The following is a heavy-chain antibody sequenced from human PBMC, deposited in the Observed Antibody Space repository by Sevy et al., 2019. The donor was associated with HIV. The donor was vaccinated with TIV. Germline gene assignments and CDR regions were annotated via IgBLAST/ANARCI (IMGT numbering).Heavy chain of an antibody. CDR3: ARAPGIAVAGEYYFGY. V-gene: IGHV4-59*13. J-gene: IGHJ4*02. CDR2: IDYSGST. D-gene: IGHD6-19*01. CDR1: GGSISSYY. Sequence: SETLSLTCTVSGGSISSYYWSWIRQPPGKGLEWIGYIDYSGSTNYNPSLKSRVTISVDTSKNQFSLKLTSVTAADTAVYYCARAPGIAVAGEYYFGYWGQGTLVTVSS.